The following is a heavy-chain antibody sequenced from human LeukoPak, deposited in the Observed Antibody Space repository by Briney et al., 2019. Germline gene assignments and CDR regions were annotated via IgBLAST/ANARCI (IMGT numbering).Heavy chain of an antibody. CDR1: GFTFTNAW. CDR3: ARVLGDILTGYYLYYFDY. Sequence: PGGSLRLSCAASGFTFTNAWMSWVRQAPGKGLEWVGRVKSKTDGGTTDYAAPVKGRFTISRDDSKNTLYLQMNSLKTEDTAVYYCARVLGDILTGYYLYYFDYWGQGTLVTVSS. J-gene: IGHJ4*02. D-gene: IGHD3-9*01. CDR2: VKSKTDGGTT. V-gene: IGHV3-15*01.